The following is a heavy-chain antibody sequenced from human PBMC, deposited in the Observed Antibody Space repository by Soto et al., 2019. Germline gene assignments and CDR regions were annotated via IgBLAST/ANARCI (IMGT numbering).Heavy chain of an antibody. J-gene: IGHJ4*02. CDR3: ARWGNWKVADN. CDR1: GFTFSSHG. D-gene: IGHD3-16*01. Sequence: QVQRVESGGGVVQPGRSLRLSCAASGFTFSSHGMHWVRQAPDKGLEWVAVIWYDGSNKYYADSVKGRFTISRDNSNNMLYLEMNRLRVEDTAIYYCARWGNWKVADNWGQGTLVTVSS. V-gene: IGHV3-33*01. CDR2: IWYDGSNK.